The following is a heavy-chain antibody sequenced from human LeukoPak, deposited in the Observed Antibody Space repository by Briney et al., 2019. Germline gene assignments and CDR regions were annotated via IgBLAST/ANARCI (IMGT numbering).Heavy chain of an antibody. CDR1: GGSFSGYY. CDR2: INHSGST. V-gene: IGHV4-34*01. J-gene: IGHJ4*02. D-gene: IGHD3-16*02. CDR3: ARAYYDYVWGSYRYRGLD. Sequence: SETLSLTCAVYGGSFSGYYWSWIRQPPGKGLEWIGEINHSGSTNYNPSLKSRVTISVDTSKNQFSLKLSSVTAADTAVYYCARAYYDYVWGSYRYRGLDWGQGTLVTVSS.